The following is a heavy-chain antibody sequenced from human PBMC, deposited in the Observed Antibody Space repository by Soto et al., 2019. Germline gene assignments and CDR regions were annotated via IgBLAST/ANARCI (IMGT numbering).Heavy chain of an antibody. V-gene: IGHV4-34*01. Sequence: SETLSHTCAVYDGYLSGYYWSWIRQPPGKGLEWIGEINHSGSTNYNPSLKSRVTISVDTSKNQFSLKLSSVTAADTAVYYCAREGGPNSSSWYDWFDPWGQGTLVTVSS. CDR2: INHSGST. J-gene: IGHJ5*02. D-gene: IGHD6-13*01. CDR3: AREGGPNSSSWYDWFDP. CDR1: DGYLSGYY.